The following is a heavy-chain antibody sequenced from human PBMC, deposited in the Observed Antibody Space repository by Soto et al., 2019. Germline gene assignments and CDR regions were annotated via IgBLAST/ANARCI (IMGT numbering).Heavy chain of an antibody. V-gene: IGHV1-8*01. CDR1: GDTCTTYD. J-gene: IGHJ4*02. D-gene: IGHD3-10*01. CDR3: ARGRASGSYYLLDY. CDR2: INPNSGNI. Sequence: GASVKVSCKASGDTCTTYDINWVRQATGHGLEWMGWINPNSGNIGYAQRFQGRVTMTRDTAIRTAYMEVSSLRSDDTAVYYCARGRASGSYYLLDYWGQRTLVTVSS.